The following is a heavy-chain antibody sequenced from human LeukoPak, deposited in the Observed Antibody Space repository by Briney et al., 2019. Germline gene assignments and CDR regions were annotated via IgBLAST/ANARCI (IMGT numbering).Heavy chain of an antibody. J-gene: IGHJ4*02. D-gene: IGHD5-18*01. CDR1: GFTFSSYE. CDR3: ARANRGYSYGYYFDY. V-gene: IGHV3-48*03. CDR2: ISSSGSTI. Sequence: GGSLRLSCAASGFTFSSYEMNWVRQAPGKGLEWVSYISSSGSTIYYADSVKGRFTISRDNAKNSLYLQMNSLRAEDTAVYYCARANRGYSYGYYFDYWGRGTLVTVSS.